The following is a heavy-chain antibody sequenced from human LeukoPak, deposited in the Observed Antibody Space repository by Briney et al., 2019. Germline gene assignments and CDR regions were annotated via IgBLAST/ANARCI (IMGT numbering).Heavy chain of an antibody. D-gene: IGHD2-15*01. CDR3: ARGYCSGGSCFLFDY. J-gene: IGHJ4*02. CDR1: GFTFDDYG. Sequence: PGGSLRLSCAASGFTFDDYGMTWVRQAPGKGLEWVSGINWNGGSTGYADSVKGRFSILRDTAKSSLYLQMNSLRAEDTALYYCARGYCSGGSCFLFDYWGQGTLVTVSS. V-gene: IGHV3-20*04. CDR2: INWNGGST.